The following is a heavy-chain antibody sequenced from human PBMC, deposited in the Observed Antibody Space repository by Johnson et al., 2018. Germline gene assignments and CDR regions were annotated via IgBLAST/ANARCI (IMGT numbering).Heavy chain of an antibody. D-gene: IGHD1-1*01. Sequence: QVQLVQSGGGLVKPGGSLRLSCAASGFTFSDYFMSWIRQAPGKGLEWISYINQSGSIMYYADSVKGRFTISRDNAKNSLYLQMNSLRAEDTAVYYCARAHWTTGNAMDVWGQGTTVTVSS. CDR3: ARAHWTTGNAMDV. CDR2: INQSGSIM. V-gene: IGHV3-11*01. CDR1: GFTFSDYF. J-gene: IGHJ6*02.